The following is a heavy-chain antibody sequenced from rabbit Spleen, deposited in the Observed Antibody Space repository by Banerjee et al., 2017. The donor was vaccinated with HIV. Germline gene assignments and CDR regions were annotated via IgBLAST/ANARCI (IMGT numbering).Heavy chain of an antibody. D-gene: IGHD2-1*01. CDR3: ARDDGTAGDFNL. V-gene: IGHV1S40*01. CDR2: IYAGSSGRT. CDR1: GFSFSRDYY. Sequence: QSLEESGGDMVKPGASLTLTCTASGFSFSRDYYICWVRQAPGKGLEWIACIYAGSSGRTYNASWAKGRFTISKTSSTTVTLQMTSLTAADTATYFCARDDGTAGDFNLWGQGTLVTVS. J-gene: IGHJ4*01.